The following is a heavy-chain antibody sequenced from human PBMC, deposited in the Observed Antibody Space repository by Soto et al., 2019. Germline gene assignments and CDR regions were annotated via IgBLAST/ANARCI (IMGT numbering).Heavy chain of an antibody. V-gene: IGHV4-59*01. CDR3: ARDGPHFDY. J-gene: IGHJ4*02. Sequence: PSETLSPTCTVSGGSISSYYWSWIRQPPGKGLEWIGYIYYSGSTNYNPSLKSRVTISVDTSKNQFSLKLSSVTAADTAVYYCARDGPHFDYWGQGTLVTVSS. CDR1: GGSISSYY. CDR2: IYYSGST.